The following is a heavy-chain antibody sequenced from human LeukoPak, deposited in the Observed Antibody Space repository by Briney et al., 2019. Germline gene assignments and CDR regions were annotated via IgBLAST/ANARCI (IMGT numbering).Heavy chain of an antibody. V-gene: IGHV3-43*01. D-gene: IGHD3-10*01. J-gene: IGHJ4*02. Sequence: GGSLRLSCAASGFTFDDYTMHWVSQAPGKGLERVFLITWDGGSTYYADSVKGRFTISRDNYKNSLYLQMNSLRTEDTALYYCAKGKNTGSYLSHVDYWGQGTLVTVSS. CDR1: GFTFDDYT. CDR3: AKGKNTGSYLSHVDY. CDR2: ITWDGGST.